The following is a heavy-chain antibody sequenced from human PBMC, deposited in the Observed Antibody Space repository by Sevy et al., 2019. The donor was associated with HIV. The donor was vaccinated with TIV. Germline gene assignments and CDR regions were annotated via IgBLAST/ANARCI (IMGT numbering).Heavy chain of an antibody. CDR1: GGSITNYY. CDR3: ARDLVGLHCHGDCYPAGHFDS. J-gene: IGHJ4*02. Sequence: SETLSLTCTVSGGSITNYYWNWIRHHPKKGLEWIGYIHSNGATIYSPSFEGRVIFSVDTSKNHFSLSLRSVTAADTAVYYCARDLVGLHCHGDCYPAGHFDSWGQGTLVTVSS. V-gene: IGHV4-59*12. CDR2: IHSNGAT. D-gene: IGHD2-21*02.